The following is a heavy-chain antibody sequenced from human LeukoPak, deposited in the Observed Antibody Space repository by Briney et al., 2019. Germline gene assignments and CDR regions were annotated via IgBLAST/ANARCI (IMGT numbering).Heavy chain of an antibody. CDR1: GYTLTELS. D-gene: IGHD2-2*01. Sequence: ASVKVSCKVSGYTLTELSMHWVRQAPGKGLEWMGGFDPEDGETIYAQKFQGRVTMTEDTSTDTAYMELSSLRSEDTAVYYCARGVVPAPLRHYYYYYMDVWGKGTTVTVSS. CDR3: ARGVVPAPLRHYYYYYMDV. CDR2: FDPEDGET. J-gene: IGHJ6*03. V-gene: IGHV1-24*01.